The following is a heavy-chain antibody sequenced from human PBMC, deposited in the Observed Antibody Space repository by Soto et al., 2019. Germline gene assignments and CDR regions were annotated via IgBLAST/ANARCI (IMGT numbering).Heavy chain of an antibody. D-gene: IGHD5-12*01. CDR1: GGTFSSYA. CDR2: IIPIFGTA. J-gene: IGHJ4*02. Sequence: SVKVSCKASGGTFSSYAISWVRQAPGQGLEWMGGIIPIFGTANYAQKFQGRVTITADESTSTAYMELSSLRSEDTAVYYCARAVEMATNKLKGKLEFDYWGQGTLVTAPQ. V-gene: IGHV1-69*13. CDR3: ARAVEMATNKLKGKLEFDY.